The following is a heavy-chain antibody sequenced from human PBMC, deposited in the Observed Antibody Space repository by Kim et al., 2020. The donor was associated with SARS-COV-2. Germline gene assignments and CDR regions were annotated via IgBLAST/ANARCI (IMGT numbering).Heavy chain of an antibody. J-gene: IGHJ4*02. D-gene: IGHD3-22*01. Sequence: DGSEKYYVDSVKGRFTISRDNAKNSLYLQMNSLRAEDTAVYYCARDYYDWRGQGTLVTVSS. CDR3: ARDYYDW. CDR2: DGSEK. V-gene: IGHV3-7*01.